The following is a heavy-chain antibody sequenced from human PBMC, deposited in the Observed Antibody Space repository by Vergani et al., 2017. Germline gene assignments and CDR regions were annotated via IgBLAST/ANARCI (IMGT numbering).Heavy chain of an antibody. CDR1: GDSVSSNSAA. CDR3: ARAGARGYSPPNNWFDP. CDR2: TYYRSKWYN. V-gene: IGHV6-1*01. Sequence: QVQLQQSGPGLVKPSQTLSLTCAISGDSVSSNSAAWNWIRQSPSRGLEWLGRTYYRSKWYNDYAVSVKSRITINPDTSKNQFSLQLNSVTPEDTAVYYCARAGARGYSPPNNWFDPWGQGTLVTVSS. J-gene: IGHJ5*02. D-gene: IGHD6-13*01.